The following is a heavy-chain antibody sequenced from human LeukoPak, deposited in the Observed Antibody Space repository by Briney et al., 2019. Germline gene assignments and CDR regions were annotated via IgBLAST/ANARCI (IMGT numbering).Heavy chain of an antibody. CDR2: IYHSGSI. CDR3: ARHIWDYYGSGSYPDY. Sequence: SETLSLTCTVSGYSISSGYYWGWIRQPPGKGLEWIGSIYHSGSIYQNPSLKSRVTISVDTSKNQFSLKLSSATAADTAVYYCARHIWDYYGSGSYPDYWGQGTLVTVSS. D-gene: IGHD3-10*01. V-gene: IGHV4-38-2*02. J-gene: IGHJ4*02. CDR1: GYSISSGYY.